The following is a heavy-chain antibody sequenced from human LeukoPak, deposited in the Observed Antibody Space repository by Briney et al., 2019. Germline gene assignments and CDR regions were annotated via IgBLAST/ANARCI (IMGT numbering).Heavy chain of an antibody. Sequence: ASVKVSCKASGGTFSSYAISWVRQAPGQGLEWMGGIIPIFGAANYAQKLQGRVTITADESTSTAYMELSSLRSEDTAVYYCARTYYDSSGYPHISMYYFDYWGQGTLVTVSS. CDR2: IIPIFGAA. CDR3: ARTYYDSSGYPHISMYYFDY. J-gene: IGHJ4*02. CDR1: GGTFSSYA. V-gene: IGHV1-69*13. D-gene: IGHD3-22*01.